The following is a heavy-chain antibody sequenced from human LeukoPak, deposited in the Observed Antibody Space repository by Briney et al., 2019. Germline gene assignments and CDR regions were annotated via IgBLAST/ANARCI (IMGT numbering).Heavy chain of an antibody. Sequence: SETLSLTCTVSGGSISSYYWNWIRQPPGKGLEWIGYISYSGSTNYNPSLKSRVTISVDTSKNQFSLNLSSVTAADTALYYCARASLIGYYYYGLDVWGQGTTVTVSS. CDR3: ARASLIGYYYYGLDV. D-gene: IGHD3-9*01. J-gene: IGHJ6*02. CDR1: GGSISSYY. CDR2: ISYSGST. V-gene: IGHV4-59*08.